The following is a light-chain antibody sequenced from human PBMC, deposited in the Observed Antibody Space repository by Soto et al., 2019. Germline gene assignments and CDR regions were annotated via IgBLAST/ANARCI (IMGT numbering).Light chain of an antibody. V-gene: IGLV2-14*01. CDR3: HSYTTTSTVV. CDR1: SSDVGTYNY. CDR2: GVS. J-gene: IGLJ3*02. Sequence: QSALTQPASVSGSPGQSITISCTGTSSDVGTYNYVSWYQQHPGKAPKLMIYGVSNRPSGIPNRFSGSKSGNTASLTISGLQAEDEAEYSCHSYTTTSTVVFGGGTKLTVL.